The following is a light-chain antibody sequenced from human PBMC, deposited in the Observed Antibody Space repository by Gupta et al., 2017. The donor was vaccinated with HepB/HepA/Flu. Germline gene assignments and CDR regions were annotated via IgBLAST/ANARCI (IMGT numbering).Light chain of an antibody. Sequence: ILMPQSPVTLSESPGERATLSCRASQSVSSNLAGYQQKTGNAARILIYYASTRATGIPARFSSSRSGTAFTLIISSLQSDDFAVYYCQQYNNKLPLTFGRGTKVEIK. CDR2: YAS. V-gene: IGKV3-15*01. J-gene: IGKJ4*02. CDR3: QQYNNKLPLT. CDR1: QSVSSN.